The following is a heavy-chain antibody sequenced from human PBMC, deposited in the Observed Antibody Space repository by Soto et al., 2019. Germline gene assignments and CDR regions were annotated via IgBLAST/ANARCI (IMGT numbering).Heavy chain of an antibody. CDR1: GFTFSSHG. CDR2: ISYDGSNK. D-gene: IGHD2-15*01. CDR3: AKEVVGTNPHYLGMDV. V-gene: IGHV3-30*18. J-gene: IGHJ6*02. Sequence: SLRLSCAASGFTFSSHGMHWVRQSPGKGLKWVAVISYDGSNKYYVESVKGRFTISRDNSKNTLYLQMNSVRADDTAVYYCAKEVVGTNPHYLGMDVWGHGTPVTLSS.